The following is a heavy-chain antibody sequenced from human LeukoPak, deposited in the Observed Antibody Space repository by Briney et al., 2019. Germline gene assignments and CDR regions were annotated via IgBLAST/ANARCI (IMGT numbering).Heavy chain of an antibody. CDR3: AKGHSSSWLSLDY. CDR2: ISGSGGST. D-gene: IGHD6-13*01. J-gene: IGHJ4*02. Sequence: GGSLRLSCAASGFTISSYAISWVRQAPGKGLEWVSAISGSGGSTYYADSVKGRFTISRDNSKNTLYLQMNSLRAEDTAVYYCAKGHSSSWLSLDYWGQGTLVTVSS. V-gene: IGHV3-23*01. CDR1: GFTISSYA.